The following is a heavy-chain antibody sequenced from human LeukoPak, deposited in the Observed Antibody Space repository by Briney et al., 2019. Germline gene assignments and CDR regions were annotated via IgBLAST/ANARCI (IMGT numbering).Heavy chain of an antibody. V-gene: IGHV1-2*02. CDR2: INPNSGGT. Sequence: ASVKVSCKASVYTFTGYYMHWVRQAPGQGLEWMGWINPNSGGTNYAQKFQGRVTMTRDTSISTAYMELSRLRSDDTAVYYCARDLGSGSKVDYWGQGTLVTVSS. CDR3: ARDLGSGSKVDY. D-gene: IGHD3-10*01. CDR1: VYTFTGYY. J-gene: IGHJ4*02.